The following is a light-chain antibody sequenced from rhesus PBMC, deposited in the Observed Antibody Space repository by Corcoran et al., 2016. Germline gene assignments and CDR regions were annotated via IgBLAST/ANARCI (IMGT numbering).Light chain of an antibody. CDR3: QQYHSVPPT. V-gene: IGKV1-21*01. J-gene: IGKJ1*01. Sequence: DIQMTQSPSSLSASVGDRVTITCRASQGIGTWLAWYQQQPGKAPKRLSYKASSLQSGVPSRFRGSGSGTDFTLPISSLQPEDFATSYCQQYHSVPPTFGQGTKVEI. CDR2: KAS. CDR1: QGIGTW.